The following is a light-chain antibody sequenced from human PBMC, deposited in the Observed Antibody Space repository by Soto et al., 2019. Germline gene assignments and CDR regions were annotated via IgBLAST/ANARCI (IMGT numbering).Light chain of an antibody. V-gene: IGKV1-5*03. Sequence: DIQMTQSPSTLSASVGDRVTITCRASQSISTWLAWYQQKPGKAPKVLIYKASSLESGVPSRFTGSGSGTEFPLTISSLQPDDFATYYCQQYNSYSRMYTFGQGTKLEIK. CDR1: QSISTW. CDR2: KAS. J-gene: IGKJ2*01. CDR3: QQYNSYSRMYT.